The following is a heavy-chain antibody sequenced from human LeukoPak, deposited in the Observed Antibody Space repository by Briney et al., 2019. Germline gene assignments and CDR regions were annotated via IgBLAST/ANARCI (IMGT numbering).Heavy chain of an antibody. D-gene: IGHD3-9*01. Sequence: SETLSLTCTVSGGSISSSSYYWGWIRQPPGKGLEWIGSIYYSGSTYYNPSLKSRVTISVDTSKNQFSLKLSSVTAADTAVYYCARQRYFDFDYWGQGTLVTVSS. CDR1: GGSISSSSYY. CDR2: IYYSGST. J-gene: IGHJ4*02. V-gene: IGHV4-39*01. CDR3: ARQRYFDFDY.